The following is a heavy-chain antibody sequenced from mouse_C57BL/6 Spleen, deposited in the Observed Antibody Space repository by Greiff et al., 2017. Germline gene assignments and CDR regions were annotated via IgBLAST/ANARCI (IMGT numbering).Heavy chain of an antibody. CDR2: ISDGGSYT. V-gene: IGHV5-4*03. J-gene: IGHJ1*03. Sequence: EVMLVESGGGLVKPGGSLKLSCAASGFTFSSYAMSWGRQTPEKRLEWVATISDGGSYTYYPDNVKGRFTISRDNAKNNLYLQMSHLKSEDTAMYYCARVRDGYSWYFDVWGTGTTVTVSS. CDR1: GFTFSSYA. CDR3: ARVRDGYSWYFDV. D-gene: IGHD2-3*01.